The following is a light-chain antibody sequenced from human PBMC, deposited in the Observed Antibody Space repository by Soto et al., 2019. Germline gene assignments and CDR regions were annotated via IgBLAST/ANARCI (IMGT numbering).Light chain of an antibody. CDR3: QQYNTFST. CDR2: HVS. V-gene: IGKV1-5*01. J-gene: IGKJ1*01. CDR1: QTINNW. Sequence: DIQMTQSPSTLSASVGDRVTIACRASQTINNWLAWYQQKPGKAPKLLIYHVSTLESGVPSRFSGSGSGTEFTLTISSLQPDDFATYYCQQYNTFSTFGQGIKVEIK.